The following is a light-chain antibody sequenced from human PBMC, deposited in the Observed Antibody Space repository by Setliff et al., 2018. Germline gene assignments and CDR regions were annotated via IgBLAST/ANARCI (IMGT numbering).Light chain of an antibody. V-gene: IGLV2-14*01. CDR2: NVG. Sequence: SALAQPASVSGSPGQSITISCTGTSSDVGGYNYVSWYQQHPGKAPKLMIYNVGNRPSGVSNRFSGSKSGNTASLTISGLQAEDEADYYCCSHTISSTRVFGTGTKVTVL. J-gene: IGLJ1*01. CDR1: SSDVGGYNY. CDR3: CSHTISSTRV.